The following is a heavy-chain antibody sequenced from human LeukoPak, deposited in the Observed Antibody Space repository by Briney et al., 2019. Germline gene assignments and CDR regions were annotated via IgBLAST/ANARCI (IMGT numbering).Heavy chain of an antibody. J-gene: IGHJ4*02. CDR1: GGSISSYY. Sequence: SETLSLTCTVSGGSISSYYWSWVRQPPGKGLEWIGYIYTSGSTNYNPSLKSRVTISVDTSKNQFSLKLGSVTAADTAVYYCAVRIAAAGDYWGQETVVTVPS. V-gene: IGHV4-4*09. D-gene: IGHD6-13*01. CDR2: IYTSGST. CDR3: AVRIAAAGDY.